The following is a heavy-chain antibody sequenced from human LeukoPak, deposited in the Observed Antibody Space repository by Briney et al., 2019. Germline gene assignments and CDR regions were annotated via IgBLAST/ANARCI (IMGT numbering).Heavy chain of an antibody. J-gene: IGHJ4*02. D-gene: IGHD3-10*01. CDR1: GFTFSSYA. Sequence: GGSLRPSCAASGFTFSSYAMSWVRQAPGKGLEWVSVISGSGGTTYYADSVKGRFTISRDNSKNTLYLQMNSLRAEDTAVYYCAKQKVHRMLRGVISDYWGQGTLVTVSS. CDR2: ISGSGGTT. V-gene: IGHV3-23*01. CDR3: AKQKVHRMLRGVISDY.